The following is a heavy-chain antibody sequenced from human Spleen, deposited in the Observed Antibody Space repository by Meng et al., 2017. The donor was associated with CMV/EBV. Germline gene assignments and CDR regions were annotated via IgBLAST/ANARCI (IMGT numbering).Heavy chain of an antibody. CDR3: ARDYSNYHFDY. J-gene: IGHJ4*02. Sequence: SLKISCAASGFTFDDYAMHWVRQAPGKGLEWVSGISWNSGSIGYADSVKGRFTISRDNAKNSLYLQMNSLRAEDTALYYCARDYSNYHFDYWGQGTLVTVSS. D-gene: IGHD4-11*01. CDR1: GFTFDDYA. CDR2: ISWNSGSI. V-gene: IGHV3-9*01.